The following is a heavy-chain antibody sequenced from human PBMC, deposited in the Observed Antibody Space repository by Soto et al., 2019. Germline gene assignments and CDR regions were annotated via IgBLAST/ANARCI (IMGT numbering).Heavy chain of an antibody. V-gene: IGHV3-64*01. D-gene: IGHD2-2*02. CDR2: ISSNGGST. CDR3: ARDGVIAPAAILLSWFDP. CDR1: GFTFSSYA. Sequence: GGSLRLSCAASGFTFSSYAMHWVRQAPGKGLEYVSAISSNGGSTYYANSVKGRFTISRDNSKNTLYLQMGSLRAEDMAVYYCARDGVIAPAAILLSWFDPWGQGTLVTVSS. J-gene: IGHJ5*02.